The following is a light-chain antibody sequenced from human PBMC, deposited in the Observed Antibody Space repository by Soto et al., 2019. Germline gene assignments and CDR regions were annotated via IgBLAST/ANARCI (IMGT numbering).Light chain of an antibody. CDR1: QSVSSY. V-gene: IGKV3-11*01. CDR2: DAS. J-gene: IGKJ4*01. Sequence: EIVLTQSPATLSLSPGERATLSCRASQSVSSYLAWYQQKPGQAPRLLIYDASNRATGIPARFSGSGSGTDFPLTITTLVPEDFEVYSCKQLRTWFLTFGGGTKVDI. CDR3: KQLRTWFLT.